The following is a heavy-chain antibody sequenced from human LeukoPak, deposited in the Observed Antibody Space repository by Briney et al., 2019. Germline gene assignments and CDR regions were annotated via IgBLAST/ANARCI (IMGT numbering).Heavy chain of an antibody. D-gene: IGHD6-13*01. J-gene: IGHJ4*02. Sequence: GRSLRLSCAASEFTFDDYAMHWVRQAPGKGLEWVSGISWNSGSIGYADSVKGRFTISRDNAKNSLYLQMNSLRAEDTALYYCAKGYLAAAGTGGFNYWGQGTLVTVSS. CDR3: AKGYLAAAGTGGFNY. CDR2: ISWNSGSI. V-gene: IGHV3-9*01. CDR1: EFTFDDYA.